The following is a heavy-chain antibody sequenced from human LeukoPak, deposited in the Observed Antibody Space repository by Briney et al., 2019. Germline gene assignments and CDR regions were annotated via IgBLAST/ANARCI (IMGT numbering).Heavy chain of an antibody. CDR3: AKDGLVRGVMSYYFDY. D-gene: IGHD3-10*01. V-gene: IGHV3-23*01. CDR2: VSGSGSST. CDR1: GFTFSSYA. J-gene: IGHJ4*02. Sequence: GGSLRLSCAASGFTFSSYAMSWVRQAPGKGLEWVSAVSGSGSSTYYADSVKGRFTISRDNSKNTLYLQMNSLRAEDTAVYYCAKDGLVRGVMSYYFDYWGQGTLVAVSS.